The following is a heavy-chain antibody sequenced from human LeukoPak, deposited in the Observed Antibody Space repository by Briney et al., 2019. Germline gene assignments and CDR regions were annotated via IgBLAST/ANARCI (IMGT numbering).Heavy chain of an antibody. J-gene: IGHJ6*03. V-gene: IGHV3-7*01. Sequence: GGSLRLSCAASGFTFSSYWMSWVRQAPGKGLEWVANIKQDGSEKYYVDSVKGRFTISRDNAKNSLYLQMNSLRAEDTAVYYCARVSEPGRNYYYYYYMDVWGKGTTVTVSS. CDR3: ARVSEPGRNYYYYYYMDV. CDR2: IKQDGSEK. CDR1: GFTFSSYW.